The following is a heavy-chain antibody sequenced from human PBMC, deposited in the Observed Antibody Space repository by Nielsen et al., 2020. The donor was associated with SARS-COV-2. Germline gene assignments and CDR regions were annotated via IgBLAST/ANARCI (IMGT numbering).Heavy chain of an antibody. CDR1: GFPFSSYG. Sequence: GESLKISCEASGFPFSSYGMHWVRQAPGKGLEWVSVIWYDGSNKNYAESVKGRFTISRDNSKNTLYLQMNSLRVEDTAIYYCARKSGGDFYLDTWGQGTMVTVSS. CDR3: ARKSGGDFYLDT. J-gene: IGHJ4*02. CDR2: IWYDGSNK. V-gene: IGHV3-33*01. D-gene: IGHD2-21*02.